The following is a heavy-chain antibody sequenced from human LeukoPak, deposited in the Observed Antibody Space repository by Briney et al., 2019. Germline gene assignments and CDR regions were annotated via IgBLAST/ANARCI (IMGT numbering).Heavy chain of an antibody. Sequence: GGSLRLSCAASGFTFSSYGMHWVRQAPGRGREGVAFIRHDGSNKYYADSVKGRFTISRDNSKNTLYLQMNSLRAEDTAVYYCAKDYRAYDSSGYYLFDYWGQGTLVTVSS. V-gene: IGHV3-30*02. CDR3: AKDYRAYDSSGYYLFDY. J-gene: IGHJ4*02. CDR2: IRHDGSNK. D-gene: IGHD3-22*01. CDR1: GFTFSSYG.